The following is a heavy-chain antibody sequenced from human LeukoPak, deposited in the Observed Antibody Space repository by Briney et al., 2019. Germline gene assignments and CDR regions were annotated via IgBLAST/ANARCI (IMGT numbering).Heavy chain of an antibody. J-gene: IGHJ4*02. D-gene: IGHD2-8*01. Sequence: SETLSLTCAVYGGSFSGYYWSWIRQPPGKGLEWIGEINHSGSTNYNPSLKSRVTISVDTSKTQFSLQVTSVTAADTAVYYCARAPQLYHFDYWGQGTLVTVSS. CDR3: ARAPQLYHFDY. CDR1: GGSFSGYY. V-gene: IGHV4-34*01. CDR2: INHSGST.